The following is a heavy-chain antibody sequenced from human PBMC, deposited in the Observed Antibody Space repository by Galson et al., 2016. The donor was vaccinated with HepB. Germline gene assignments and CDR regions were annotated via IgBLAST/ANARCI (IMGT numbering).Heavy chain of an antibody. CDR2: ICGSCGDI. D-gene: IGHD1-26*01. CDR1: GFTFRNYG. CDR3: AQDPSHWVDGTSGC. Sequence: SLRLSCAASGFTFRNYGMTWVRQAPGKGLEWVSTICGSCGDIHYADSVKGRFTISRDNSKNTLFLQMNSVRADDTAVYCCAQDPSHWVDGTSGCWGQGTLVTVSS. V-gene: IGHV3-23*01. J-gene: IGHJ4*02.